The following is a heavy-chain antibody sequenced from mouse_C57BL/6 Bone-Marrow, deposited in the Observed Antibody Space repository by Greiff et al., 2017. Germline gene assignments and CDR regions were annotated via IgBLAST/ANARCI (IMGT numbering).Heavy chain of an antibody. Sequence: VQLQQSGAELVRPGASVKLSCTASGFNIKDYYMHWVKQRPEQGLEWIGRIDPEDGDTEYAPKFQGKATMTAETSSNTAYLQLSSLTSEDTAVYYCTSPYYYGSSYGYWGQGTTLTVSS. CDR2: IDPEDGDT. J-gene: IGHJ2*01. D-gene: IGHD1-1*01. CDR3: TSPYYYGSSYGY. V-gene: IGHV14-1*01. CDR1: GFNIKDYY.